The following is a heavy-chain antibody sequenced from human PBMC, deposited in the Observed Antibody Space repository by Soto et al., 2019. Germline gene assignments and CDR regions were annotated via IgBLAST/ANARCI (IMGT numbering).Heavy chain of an antibody. J-gene: IGHJ4*02. Sequence: QLQLQESGPGLVKPSETLSLTCTVSGGSISSSSYDWGWIRQPPGKGLEWIGSIYYSGSTYYNPSLKSRVTISIDTSKNQFSLKLSSVTAADTAVYYCASPGPLRHYYYGSGSYFDYWGQGTLVTVSS. CDR3: ASPGPLRHYYYGSGSYFDY. CDR1: GGSISSSSYD. D-gene: IGHD3-10*01. V-gene: IGHV4-39*01. CDR2: IYYSGST.